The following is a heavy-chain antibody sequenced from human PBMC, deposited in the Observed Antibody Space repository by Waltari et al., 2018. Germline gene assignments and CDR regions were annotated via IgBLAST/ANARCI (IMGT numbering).Heavy chain of an antibody. J-gene: IGHJ6*02. D-gene: IGHD3-22*01. Sequence: EVQLVESGGGLVQPGRSLRLSCAASGFTFDDYAMHWVRQAQGKGVEWVSGISWNSGSIGYANSVKGRFTISRDNAKNSLYLQMNSLRAEDMALYYCAKGHSSGYYSAGMDVWGQGTTVTVSS. CDR1: GFTFDDYA. CDR3: AKGHSSGYYSAGMDV. CDR2: ISWNSGSI. V-gene: IGHV3-9*03.